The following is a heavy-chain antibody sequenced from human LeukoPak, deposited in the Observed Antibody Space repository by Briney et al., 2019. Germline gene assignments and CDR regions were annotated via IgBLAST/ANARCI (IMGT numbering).Heavy chain of an antibody. D-gene: IGHD6-13*01. CDR3: ARMSNSSPIIDY. CDR1: GGSISSYY. J-gene: IGHJ4*02. Sequence: SETLSLTCTVSGGSISSYYWSWIRQPPGKGLEWIGYIYYTGSTNYNPSLKRRVTISVDTSKNQFSLKLKSVTATDTAVYYCARMSNSSPIIDYWGQGTLVTVSS. V-gene: IGHV4-59*01. CDR2: IYYTGST.